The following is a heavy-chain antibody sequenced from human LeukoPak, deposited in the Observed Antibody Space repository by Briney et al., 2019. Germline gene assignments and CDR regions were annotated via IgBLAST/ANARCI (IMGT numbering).Heavy chain of an antibody. CDR3: VRSKSGTYGWFDP. CDR1: GGSISGYY. CDR2: MYYTGDT. J-gene: IGHJ5*02. D-gene: IGHD4-17*01. Sequence: SETLSLTCTASGGSISGYYWSWIRQPPGKGLEWIGFMYYTGDTKYNPSLRSRLTISLDTSKNQFSLKVSSATAADTAVYYCVRSKSGTYGWFDPWGQGTLVTVSA. V-gene: IGHV4-59*13.